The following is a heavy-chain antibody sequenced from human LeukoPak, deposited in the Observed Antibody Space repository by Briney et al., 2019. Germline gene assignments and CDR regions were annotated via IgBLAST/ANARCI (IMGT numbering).Heavy chain of an antibody. V-gene: IGHV3-48*01. D-gene: IGHD5-12*01. CDR2: ITSSSSPI. Sequence: GGSLRLSCAASGFTFSGYSMNWVRQAPGKGLEWLSYITSSSSPIYYADSVKGRFTVSRDNAKNSLYLQMNSLRADDTAVYYCARDNAGYDYWGQGTLVTVSS. J-gene: IGHJ4*02. CDR3: ARDNAGYDY. CDR1: GFTFSGYS.